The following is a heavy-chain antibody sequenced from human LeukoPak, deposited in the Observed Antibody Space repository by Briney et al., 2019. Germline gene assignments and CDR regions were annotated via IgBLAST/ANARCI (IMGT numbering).Heavy chain of an antibody. J-gene: IGHJ6*02. CDR3: ARNPHYDFWSGSYSYYYGMDV. CDR2: INHSGST. D-gene: IGHD3-3*01. CDR1: GDSISSHDSY. Sequence: SETLSLTCIASGDSISSHDSYCNWIRQPPGKGLEWIGEINHSGSTNYNPSLKSRVTISVDTSKNQFSLKLSSVTAADTAVYYCARNPHYDFWSGSYSYYYGMDVWGQGTTVTVSS. V-gene: IGHV4-34*01.